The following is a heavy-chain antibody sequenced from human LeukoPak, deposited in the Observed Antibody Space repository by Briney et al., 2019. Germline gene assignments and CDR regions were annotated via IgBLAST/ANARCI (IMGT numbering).Heavy chain of an antibody. V-gene: IGHV1-18*01. CDR1: GYTFTSYG. D-gene: IGHD3-10*01. CDR3: ARLWFGELDYYYYGMDV. Sequence: ASVKVSCKASGYTFTSYGISWVRQAPGQGLEWMGWISAYNGNTNYAQKLQGRVTMTTDTSTSTAYMELRSLRSDDTAVYYCARLWFGELDYYYYGMDVWGQGTTVTVSS. J-gene: IGHJ6*02. CDR2: ISAYNGNT.